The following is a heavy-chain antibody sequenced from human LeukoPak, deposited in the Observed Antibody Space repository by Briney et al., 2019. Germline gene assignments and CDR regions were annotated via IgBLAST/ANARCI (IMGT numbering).Heavy chain of an antibody. CDR1: GGSISSYY. D-gene: IGHD3-3*01. Sequence: SETLSLTCTVSGGSISSYYWSWIRQPAGKGLEWIGRIYTSGSTNYNPSLKSRVTMSVDTSKNQFSLKLSSVTVADTAVYYCARDGGSYYDFWSGYYTSNWFDPWGQGTLVTVSS. CDR3: ARDGGSYYDFWSGYYTSNWFDP. CDR2: IYTSGST. V-gene: IGHV4-4*07. J-gene: IGHJ5*02.